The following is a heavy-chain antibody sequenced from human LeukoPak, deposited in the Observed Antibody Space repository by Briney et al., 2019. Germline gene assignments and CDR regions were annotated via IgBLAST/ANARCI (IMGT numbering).Heavy chain of an antibody. V-gene: IGHV3-7*01. CDR1: GFTFTTYW. CDR2: INQDGTEK. D-gene: IGHD3-10*01. J-gene: IGHJ4*02. CDR3: AKVAKYYYGSETYYFFEH. Sequence: PGGSLRLSCAASGFTFTTYWMSWVRQAPGKGLEWVANINQDGTEKYYVDSVKGRFTISRDDAKRSLYLQMSSLGVEDTAVYYCAKVAKYYYGSETYYFFEHWGQGTPVTASS.